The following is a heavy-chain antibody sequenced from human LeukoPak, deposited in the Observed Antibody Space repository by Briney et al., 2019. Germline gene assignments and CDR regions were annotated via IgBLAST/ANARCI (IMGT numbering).Heavy chain of an antibody. D-gene: IGHD3-3*01. J-gene: IGHJ4*02. Sequence: SETLSLTCTVSGASISSGGYYWNWIRQHPGKGLEWIGYIYDSGSTYYNPSLKSRVTISADTSKNQFSLKLTSVTAADTAVYYCATFGVANFFDYWGQGTLVTVSS. V-gene: IGHV4-31*03. CDR1: GASISSGGYY. CDR3: ATFGVANFFDY. CDR2: IYDSGST.